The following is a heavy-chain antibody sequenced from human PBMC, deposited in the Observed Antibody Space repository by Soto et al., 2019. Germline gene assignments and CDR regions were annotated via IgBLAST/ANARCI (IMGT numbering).Heavy chain of an antibody. Sequence: PGGSLRLSCAASGFTFSSYAMHWVRQAPGKGLERAAVISYDGSNKYYADSVKGRFTISRDYSKNTMYLQMNSLRGEDAAVYYCARDQDIVVVVAATQYYYYYGMDVWGQGTTVTVS. D-gene: IGHD2-15*01. CDR3: ARDQDIVVVVAATQYYYYYGMDV. V-gene: IGHV3-30-3*01. J-gene: IGHJ6*02. CDR2: ISYDGSNK. CDR1: GFTFSSYA.